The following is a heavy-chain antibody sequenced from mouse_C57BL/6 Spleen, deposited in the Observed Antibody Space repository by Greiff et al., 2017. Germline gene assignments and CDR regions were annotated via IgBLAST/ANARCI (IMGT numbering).Heavy chain of an antibody. Sequence: VQLQQSGPVLVKPGASVKMSCKASGYTFTDYYMNWVKQSHGKSLEWIGVINPYNGGTSYNQKFKGKATLTVDKSSSTAYMELNSLTAEDSAVYYCARRQLGNYAMDYWGQGTSVTVSS. CDR3: ARRQLGNYAMDY. J-gene: IGHJ4*01. CDR1: GYTFTDYY. V-gene: IGHV1-19*01. D-gene: IGHD4-1*02. CDR2: INPYNGGT.